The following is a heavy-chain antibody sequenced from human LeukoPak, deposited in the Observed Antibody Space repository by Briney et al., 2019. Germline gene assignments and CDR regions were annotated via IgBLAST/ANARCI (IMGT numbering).Heavy chain of an antibody. D-gene: IGHD2/OR15-2a*01. Sequence: ASVKVSCKASGYTFTSYAMNWVRQAPGQGLEWMGWINPNSGDTNYAQKFQGRVTVTRDTSITTAYMELSRLRSDDTAVYYCAREFYAFDYWGQGTLVTVSS. CDR2: INPNSGDT. CDR3: AREFYAFDY. V-gene: IGHV1-2*02. CDR1: GYTFTSYA. J-gene: IGHJ4*02.